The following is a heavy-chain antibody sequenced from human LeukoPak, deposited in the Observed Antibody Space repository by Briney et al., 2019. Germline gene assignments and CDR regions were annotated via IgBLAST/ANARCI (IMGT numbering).Heavy chain of an antibody. Sequence: SETLSLTCTVSGGSISSYYWSWIRQPPGKGLEWIGYIYYSGSTNYNPSLKSRVTISVDTSKNRFSLKLSSVTAADTAVYYCARGSAAEGSDWFDPWGQGTLVTVSS. CDR1: GGSISSYY. D-gene: IGHD6-13*01. V-gene: IGHV4-59*01. J-gene: IGHJ5*02. CDR2: IYYSGST. CDR3: ARGSAAEGSDWFDP.